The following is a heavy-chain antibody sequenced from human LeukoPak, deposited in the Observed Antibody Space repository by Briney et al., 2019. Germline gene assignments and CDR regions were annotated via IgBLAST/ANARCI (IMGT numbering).Heavy chain of an antibody. D-gene: IGHD5-12*01. J-gene: IGHJ5*02. CDR3: ARHLDGYDGFDP. CDR1: GLSVSGSSYH. Sequence: AETLSLICTVSGLSVSGSSYHWGWIPPPPGKDLEGIGSIYYSGSTYYNPSLKSRVTISVDTSKNQFSLKLSSVTAADTAVYYCARHLDGYDGFDPWGQGTLVTVSS. V-gene: IGHV4-39*01. CDR2: IYYSGST.